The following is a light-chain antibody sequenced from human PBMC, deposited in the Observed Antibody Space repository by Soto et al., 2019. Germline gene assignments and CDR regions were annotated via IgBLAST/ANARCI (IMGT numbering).Light chain of an antibody. V-gene: IGLV1-40*01. Sequence: LTQPPSVSGAPGQRVTISCTGSSSNIGAGYDVHWYQQLPGTAPKLLIYGNSNRPSGVPDRFSGSKSGTTASLAITGLQAEEEADDYCQSYDSSLSGSVFGGGTKLTVL. CDR1: SSNIGAGYD. J-gene: IGLJ2*01. CDR3: QSYDSSLSGSV. CDR2: GNS.